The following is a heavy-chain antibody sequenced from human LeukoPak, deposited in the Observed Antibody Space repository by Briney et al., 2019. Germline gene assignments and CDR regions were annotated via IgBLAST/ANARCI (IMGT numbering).Heavy chain of an antibody. V-gene: IGHV4-4*07. CDR3: AREVTDILTAYGLYYFDY. CDR2: IYTSGST. D-gene: IGHD3-9*01. J-gene: IGHJ4*02. Sequence: SETLSLTCTVSGDSISSSCWSWIRQPAGKGLEWIGRIYTSGSTNYIPSLKSRVTISVDKSKNQFSLKLNSVTAADTAVYYCAREVTDILTAYGLYYFDYWGQGTLVTVSS. CDR1: GDSISSSC.